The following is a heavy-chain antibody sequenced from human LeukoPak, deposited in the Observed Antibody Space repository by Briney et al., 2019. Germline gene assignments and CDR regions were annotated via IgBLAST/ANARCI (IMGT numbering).Heavy chain of an antibody. V-gene: IGHV5-51*01. J-gene: IGHJ3*02. CDR3: ALNHGIAASRRAFDI. CDR2: IYPGDSDT. CDR1: GYSFTSYW. D-gene: IGHD6-13*01. Sequence: PGESLKISCKGSGYSFTSYWIGWVRQMPGKGLEWMGIIYPGDSDTRYSPSFQGQVTISADKSISTAYLQWSSLKASDTAMYYCALNHGIAASRRAFDIWGQGTMVTVSS.